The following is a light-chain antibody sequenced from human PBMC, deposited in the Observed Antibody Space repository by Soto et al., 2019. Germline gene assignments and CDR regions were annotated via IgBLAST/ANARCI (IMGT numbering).Light chain of an antibody. CDR1: SGRIGSNY. Sequence: NFMLTQPHSVSESPGKTVTISCTRSSGRIGSNYVQWYQQRPGSAPTTVIYEDRQRPSGVPDRFSGSIDSSSNSASLTISGLKTEDEADYYCQSYGTNSQVFGGGTKVTVL. CDR2: EDR. V-gene: IGLV6-57*04. CDR3: QSYGTNSQV. J-gene: IGLJ3*02.